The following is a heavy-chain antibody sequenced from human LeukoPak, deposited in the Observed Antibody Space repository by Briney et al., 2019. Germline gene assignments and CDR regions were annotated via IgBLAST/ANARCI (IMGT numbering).Heavy chain of an antibody. V-gene: IGHV3-23*01. CDR1: GFTFSSYS. CDR3: AKEGVAVAGYFDY. J-gene: IGHJ4*02. CDR2: ISGSGGST. D-gene: IGHD6-19*01. Sequence: GGSLRLSCVASGFTFSSYSMNWVRQAPGKGLEWVSAISGSGGSTYYADSVKGRFTISRDNSKNTLYLQMNSLRAEDTAVYYCAKEGVAVAGYFDYWGQGTLVTVSS.